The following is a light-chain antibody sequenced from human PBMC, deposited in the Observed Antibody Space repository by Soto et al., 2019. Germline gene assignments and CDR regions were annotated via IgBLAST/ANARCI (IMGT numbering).Light chain of an antibody. V-gene: IGLV1-47*02. CDR1: NSNIGNHD. CDR2: STH. Sequence: QSVLTQPPSASGTPGQRVTISCSGSNSNIGNHDVYWYQQLPGTAPKLLISSTHQRPSGVPDRFSGSKSGTSASLAISGLRSEDEAFYYCSSSAGIYHYLVFGGGTKLTVL. CDR3: SSSAGIYHYLV. J-gene: IGLJ3*02.